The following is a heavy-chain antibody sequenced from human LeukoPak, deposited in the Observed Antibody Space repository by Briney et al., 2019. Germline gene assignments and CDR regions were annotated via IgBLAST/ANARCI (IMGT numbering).Heavy chain of an antibody. CDR2: INHSGST. CDR1: GGSFSGYY. J-gene: IGHJ3*02. D-gene: IGHD5-18*01. CDR3: ARMPYSYGLDI. Sequence: SETLSLTCAVYGGSFSGYYWSWIRQPPGKGLEWIGEINHSGSTNYNPSLKSRVTISVDTSKNQFSLKLSSVTAADTAAYYCARMPYSYGLDIWGQGTMVTVSS. V-gene: IGHV4-34*01.